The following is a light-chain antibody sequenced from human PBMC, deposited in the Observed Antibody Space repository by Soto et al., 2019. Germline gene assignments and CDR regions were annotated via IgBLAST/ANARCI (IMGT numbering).Light chain of an antibody. V-gene: IGKV1-27*01. CDR2: AAS. CDR3: QKYTSAPAYT. J-gene: IGKJ2*01. Sequence: DIPMTQSPSSLSASVGDRVTITCRASQGISNYLAWYQQKPGKVPKLLIYAASTLQSGVPSRFSGSGSGTDFTLTISSLQPEDVATYYCQKYTSAPAYTFGQGTKLEIK. CDR1: QGISNY.